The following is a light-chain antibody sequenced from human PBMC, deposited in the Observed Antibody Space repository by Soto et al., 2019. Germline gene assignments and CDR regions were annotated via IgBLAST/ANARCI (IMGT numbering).Light chain of an antibody. CDR1: SSDVGGYNY. J-gene: IGLJ2*01. V-gene: IGLV2-14*01. CDR3: SSYTGSSTLLV. Sequence: QSALTQPASVSGSPGQSITISCTGTSSDVGGYNYVSWYQQHPGKAPKLMIYDVSNRPSGVSNRFSGSKSGNTASLTISGLQAEDEADYYCSSYTGSSTLLVFGGVTKLTVL. CDR2: DVS.